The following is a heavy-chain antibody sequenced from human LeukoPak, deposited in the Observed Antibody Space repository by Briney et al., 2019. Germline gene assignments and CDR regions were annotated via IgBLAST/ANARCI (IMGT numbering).Heavy chain of an antibody. Sequence: GESLKISCKGSGYSFTSYWSGWVRQMPGKGLEWMGIIYPGDSDTRHSPSFQGQVTISADKSISTAYLQWSSLKASDTAIYYCARQDSSSWYNAYWGQGTLVTVSS. CDR1: GYSFTSYW. CDR3: ARQDSSSWYNAY. V-gene: IGHV5-51*01. J-gene: IGHJ4*02. D-gene: IGHD6-13*01. CDR2: IYPGDSDT.